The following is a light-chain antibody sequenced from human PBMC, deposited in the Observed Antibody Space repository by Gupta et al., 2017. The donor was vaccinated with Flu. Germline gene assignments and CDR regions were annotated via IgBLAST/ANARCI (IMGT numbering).Light chain of an antibody. V-gene: IGLV1-44*01. J-gene: IGLJ3*02. CDR1: NSNIERNA. CDR3: ATWDEGLRGWV. Sequence: SNSNIERNAVSWYQQFRGTAPKLLMYSNNQWPLEVPVRFSGAKSGASASLAISGLQSEDEADYYCATWDEGLRGWVFGGGTKLTVL. CDR2: SNN.